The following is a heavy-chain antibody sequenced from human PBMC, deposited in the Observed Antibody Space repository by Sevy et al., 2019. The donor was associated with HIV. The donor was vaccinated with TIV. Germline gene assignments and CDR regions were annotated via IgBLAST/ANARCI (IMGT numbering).Heavy chain of an antibody. CDR3: ARGLRDCSGGSGPPVGYYFDY. J-gene: IGHJ4*02. CDR2: INHSGST. Sequence: SETLSLTCAVYGGSFSGYYWSWIRQPPGKGLEWIGEINHSGSTNYNPSLKSRVTISVDTSKNHFSLKLSSVTAADTAVYYCARGLRDCSGGSGPPVGYYFDYWGQGTLVTVS. CDR1: GGSFSGYY. D-gene: IGHD2-15*01. V-gene: IGHV4-34*01.